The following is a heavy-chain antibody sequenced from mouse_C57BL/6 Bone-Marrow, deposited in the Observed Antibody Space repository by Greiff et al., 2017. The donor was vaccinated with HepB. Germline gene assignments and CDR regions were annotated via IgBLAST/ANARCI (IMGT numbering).Heavy chain of an antibody. CDR3: TAITTVVDY. D-gene: IGHD1-1*01. Sequence: QLQQSGAELVRPGASVQLSCTASGFNIKDYYMHWVKQRPEQGLEWIGRIDPEDGDTEYAPKFQGKATMTADTSSNTAYLQLSSLTSEDTAVYYCTAITTVVDYWGQGTTLTVSS. J-gene: IGHJ2*01. CDR1: GFNIKDYY. CDR2: IDPEDGDT. V-gene: IGHV14-1*01.